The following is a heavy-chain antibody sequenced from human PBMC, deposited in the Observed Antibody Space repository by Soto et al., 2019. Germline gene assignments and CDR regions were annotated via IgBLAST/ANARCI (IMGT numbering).Heavy chain of an antibody. J-gene: IGHJ4*02. V-gene: IGHV1-69*01. CDR1: GGTFSSYA. Sequence: QVQLVQSGAEVKKPGSSVKVSCKASGGTFSSYAISWVRQAPGQGLEWMGGIIPIFGTANYAQKFQGRVTITADESTSTAYMELSSLRSEDTAVYYWARETQSRYSSSWYFDYWGQGTLVTVSS. D-gene: IGHD6-13*01. CDR2: IIPIFGTA. CDR3: ARETQSRYSSSWYFDY.